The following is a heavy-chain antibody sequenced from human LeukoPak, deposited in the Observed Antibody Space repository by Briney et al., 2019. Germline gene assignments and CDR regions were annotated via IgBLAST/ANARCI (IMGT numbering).Heavy chain of an antibody. V-gene: IGHV3-74*01. Sequence: GGSLRLSCAGSGITFSSYWMHWVRQAPGKGLVWVSRINSDGRSTNYADSVKGRFTISRDNSKNTLYLQMNSLRAEDTAVYYCARDTDSSGWYEHVDYWGQGTLVTVSS. J-gene: IGHJ4*02. CDR3: ARDTDSSGWYEHVDY. CDR1: GITFSSYW. D-gene: IGHD6-19*01. CDR2: INSDGRST.